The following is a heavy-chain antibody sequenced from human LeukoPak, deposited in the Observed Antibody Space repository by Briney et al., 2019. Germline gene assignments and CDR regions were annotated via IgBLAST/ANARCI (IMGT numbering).Heavy chain of an antibody. CDR3: ARIIVVVPAATDY. CDR1: GGSISSYY. CDR2: IYTSGST. V-gene: IGHV4-4*07. J-gene: IGHJ4*02. D-gene: IGHD2-2*01. Sequence: PSETLSLTCTVSGGSISSYYWSWLRQPAGKGLEWIGRIYTSGSTNYNPSLTSRVTMSVDTSKNQFSLKLSSVTAADTAVYYCARIIVVVPAATDYWGQGTLVTVSS.